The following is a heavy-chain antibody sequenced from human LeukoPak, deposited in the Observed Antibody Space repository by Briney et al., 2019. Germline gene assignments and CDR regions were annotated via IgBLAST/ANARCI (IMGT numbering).Heavy chain of an antibody. CDR2: INPSGGST. D-gene: IGHD3-22*01. V-gene: IGHV1-46*01. CDR1: GYTFTSYY. J-gene: IGHJ4*02. Sequence: ASVKVSCKASGYTFTSYYMHWVRQAPGQGLEWMGIINPSGGSTSYAQKFQGRVTMTRDTSTSTVYMELSSLRSEDTAVYYCAIEPSVGYDSSGYYPPPFDYWGQGTLVTVSS. CDR3: AIEPSVGYDSSGYYPPPFDY.